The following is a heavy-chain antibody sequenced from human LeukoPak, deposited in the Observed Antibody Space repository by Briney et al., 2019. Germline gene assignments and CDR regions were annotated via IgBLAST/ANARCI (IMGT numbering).Heavy chain of an antibody. CDR3: AGHGSSSG. D-gene: IGHD6-6*01. CDR2: IYDAGTNV. Sequence: GGSLRLSCGASGFIFSANALTWVRQAPGKGLEWVSTIYDAGTNVHYADSVKGRFTISRDNSKNTLYLQMNSLRGDDTPIYSCAGHGSSSGWGAGTPVTLSS. J-gene: IGHJ4*02. V-gene: IGHV3-23*01. CDR1: GFIFSANA.